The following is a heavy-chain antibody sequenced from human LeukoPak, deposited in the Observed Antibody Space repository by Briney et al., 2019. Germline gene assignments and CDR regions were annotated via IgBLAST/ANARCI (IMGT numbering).Heavy chain of an antibody. CDR1: GFTFSSYA. CDR3: ARETTGIAVAGTSMDV. V-gene: IGHV3-21*01. CDR2: ISSSSSYI. D-gene: IGHD6-19*01. J-gene: IGHJ6*02. Sequence: PGGSLRLSCAASGFTFSSYAMSWVRQAPGKGLEWVSSISSSSSYIYYADSVKGRFTISRDNAKNSLYLQMNSLRAEDTAVYYCARETTGIAVAGTSMDVWGQGTTVTVSS.